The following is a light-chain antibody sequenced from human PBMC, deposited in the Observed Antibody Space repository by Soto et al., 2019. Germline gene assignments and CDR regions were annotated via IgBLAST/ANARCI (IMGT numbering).Light chain of an antibody. CDR3: LLYYSETVV. J-gene: IGLJ2*01. CDR2: DTS. V-gene: IGLV7-46*01. Sequence: QAVVTQEPSLIVSPGGTVTLTCGSSTGAVTSSHYPHWFQQKPDQAPRTLIYDTSIKHSWTPARFSGSLLGGKAVLTLSGAQPADEADYYCLLYYSETVVFGGGTKLTVL. CDR1: TGAVTSSHY.